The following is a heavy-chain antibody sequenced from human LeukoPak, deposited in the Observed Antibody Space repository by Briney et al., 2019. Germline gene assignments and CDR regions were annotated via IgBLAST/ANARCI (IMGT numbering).Heavy chain of an antibody. CDR2: ISSSGSTI. D-gene: IGHD6-19*01. CDR1: GFTFSSYE. CDR3: ARGRWLPTH. Sequence: PGGSLRLSCAASGFTFSSYEVNWVRQAPGKGLEWVSYISSSGSTIYYADSVKGRFTISRDNAKNSLYLQMNSLRAEDTAVYYCARGRWLPTHWGQGTLVTVSS. J-gene: IGHJ4*02. V-gene: IGHV3-48*03.